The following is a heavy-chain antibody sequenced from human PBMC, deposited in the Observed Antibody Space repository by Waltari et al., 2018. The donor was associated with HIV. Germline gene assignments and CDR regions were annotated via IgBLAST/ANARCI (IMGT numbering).Heavy chain of an antibody. CDR1: GFTVSSIY. Sequence: EVQLVESGGGLVQPGGSLRLSCAASGFTVSSIYMNWVRQAPGKGLEWVSVIFSGGITYYADSVKGRFTISRDNSKNTLHLQMNSLRAEDTAVYYCARAPAPDGMDVWGPGTTVTVSS. V-gene: IGHV3-66*01. CDR3: ARAPAPDGMDV. CDR2: IFSGGIT. J-gene: IGHJ6*02.